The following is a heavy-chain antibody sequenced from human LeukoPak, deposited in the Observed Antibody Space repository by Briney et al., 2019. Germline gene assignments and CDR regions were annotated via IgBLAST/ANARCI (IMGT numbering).Heavy chain of an antibody. CDR2: ISYDGSNK. CDR3: AKDLDMDILTGYYTYYYYGMDV. Sequence: GALRLSCAASGFTFSSYGMHWVRQAPGKGPEWVAVISYDGSNKYYADSVKGRFTISRDNSKNTLYLQMNSLRAEDTAVYYCAKDLDMDILTGYYTYYYYGMDVWGQGTTVTVSS. V-gene: IGHV3-30*18. D-gene: IGHD3-9*01. J-gene: IGHJ6*02. CDR1: GFTFSSYG.